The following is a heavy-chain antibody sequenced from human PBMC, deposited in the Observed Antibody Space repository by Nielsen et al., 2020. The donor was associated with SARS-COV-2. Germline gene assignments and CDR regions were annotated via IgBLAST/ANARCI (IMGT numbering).Heavy chain of an antibody. CDR2: ISYEGSKR. D-gene: IGHD3/OR15-3a*01. CDR1: GFNFSSYW. V-gene: IGHV3-30*18. J-gene: IGHJ4*02. CDR3: SKQGGVFHFRSSYYPAV. Sequence: GESLKISCAASGFNFSSYWMSWVRQAPGKGLQWVAFISYEGSKRYYLDSVQGRFTISRDHSKNTVYLQMNSLRTEDTAVYFCSKQGGVFHFRSSYYPAVWGQGSLVAVST.